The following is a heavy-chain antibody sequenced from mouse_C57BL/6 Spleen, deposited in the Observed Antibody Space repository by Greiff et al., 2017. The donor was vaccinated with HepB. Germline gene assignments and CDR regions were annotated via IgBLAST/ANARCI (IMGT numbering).Heavy chain of an antibody. CDR2: ISSGGDYI. V-gene: IGHV5-9-1*02. D-gene: IGHD2-2*01. CDR1: GFTFSSYA. Sequence: EVQLVESGEGLVKPGGSLKLSCAASGFTFSSYAMSWVRQTPEKRLEWVAYISSGGDYIYYADTVKGRFTISRDNARNTLYLQMSSLKSEDTAMYYCTRVGTMVTTSAMDYWGQGTSVTVSS. CDR3: TRVGTMVTTSAMDY. J-gene: IGHJ4*01.